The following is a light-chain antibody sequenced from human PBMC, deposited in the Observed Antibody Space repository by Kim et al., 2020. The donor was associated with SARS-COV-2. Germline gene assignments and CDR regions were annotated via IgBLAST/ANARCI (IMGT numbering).Light chain of an antibody. J-gene: IGKJ1*01. CDR2: RAS. CDR3: QHYSHYPGT. V-gene: IGKV1-5*03. Sequence: DIQMTHSPSTLSVSVGDRDNITCRATQSISGWLAWYQQKPGNAPNLLIYRASGVHSGVPARFSGSGSGTEFTLTISSLQPDDFATYYCQHYSHYPGTFGQGTKVDIK. CDR1: QSISGW.